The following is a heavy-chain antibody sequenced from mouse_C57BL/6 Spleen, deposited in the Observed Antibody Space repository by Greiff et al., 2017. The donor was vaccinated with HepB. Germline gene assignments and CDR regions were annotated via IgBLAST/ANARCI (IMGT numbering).Heavy chain of an antibody. CDR1: GYTFTSYG. CDR3: ARMTAQGFDY. J-gene: IGHJ2*01. Sequence: VKLMESGAELARPGASVKLSCKASGYTFTSYGISWVKQRTGQGLEWIGEIYPRSGNTYYNEKFKGKATLTADKSSSTAYMELRSLTSEDSAVYFCARMTAQGFDYWGQGTTLTVSS. D-gene: IGHD3-2*02. CDR2: IYPRSGNT. V-gene: IGHV1-81*01.